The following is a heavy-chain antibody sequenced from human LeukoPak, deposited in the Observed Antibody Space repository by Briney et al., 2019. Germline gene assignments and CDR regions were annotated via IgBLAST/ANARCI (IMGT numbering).Heavy chain of an antibody. CDR3: ARERAGGVLNWFDP. D-gene: IGHD3-16*01. J-gene: IGHJ5*02. V-gene: IGHV1-18*01. Sequence: ASVKVSCKASGYTFTSYGISWVRQAPGQGLEWMGRISAYNGNTNYAQKLQGRVTMTTDTSTSTAYMELRSLRSDDTAVYYCARERAGGVLNWFDPWGQGTLVTVSS. CDR1: GYTFTSYG. CDR2: ISAYNGNT.